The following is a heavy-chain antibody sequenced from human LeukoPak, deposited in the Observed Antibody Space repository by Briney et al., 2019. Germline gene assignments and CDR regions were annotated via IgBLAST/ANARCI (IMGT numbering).Heavy chain of an antibody. V-gene: IGHV3-9*01. Sequence: GGSLRLSCAASGFTFDDYAMHWVRQAPGKGLEWVSGIIWNSGSIGYADSVKGRFTISRDNAKNSLYLQMNSLRAEDTALYYFAKDISVGATPYYFDYWGQGTLVTVSS. CDR1: GFTFDDYA. CDR2: IIWNSGSI. D-gene: IGHD1-26*01. J-gene: IGHJ4*02. CDR3: AKDISVGATPYYFDY.